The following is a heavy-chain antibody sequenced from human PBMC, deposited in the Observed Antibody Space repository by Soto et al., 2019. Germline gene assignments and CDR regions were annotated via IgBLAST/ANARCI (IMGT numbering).Heavy chain of an antibody. CDR3: ARESGTWIQLSNWFDP. J-gene: IGHJ5*02. Sequence: GSLRLSCAASGFTFSSYAMHWVRQAPGKGLEWVAVISYDGSNKYYADSVKGRFTISRDNSKNTLYLQMNSLRAEDTAVYYCARESGTWIQLSNWFDPWGQGTLVTVSS. CDR1: GFTFSSYA. V-gene: IGHV3-30-3*01. CDR2: ISYDGSNK. D-gene: IGHD5-18*01.